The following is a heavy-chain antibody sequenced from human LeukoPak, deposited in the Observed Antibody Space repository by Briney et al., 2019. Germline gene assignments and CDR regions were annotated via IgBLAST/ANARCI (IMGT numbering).Heavy chain of an antibody. CDR1: GFSFSSYT. CDR3: ARGGARYLDS. D-gene: IGHD3-9*01. Sequence: RSGGSLRLSCVASGFSFSSYTMSWVRQAPGKGLEWVAKMKEDGSDIHYVDSVKGRFTICRDNAKNSLCLQMSSLRVKDTAVYYCARGGARYLDSWGQGILVTVSS. J-gene: IGHJ4*02. CDR2: MKEDGSDI. V-gene: IGHV3-7*04.